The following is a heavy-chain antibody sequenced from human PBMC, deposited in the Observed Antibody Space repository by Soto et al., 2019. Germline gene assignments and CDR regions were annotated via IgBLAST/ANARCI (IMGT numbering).Heavy chain of an antibody. CDR1: GGTVNTHT. CDR3: ARGGGPYYFDH. J-gene: IGHJ4*02. Sequence: QVQLVQSGAEVKKPGSSVKVSCEASGGTVNTHTITWVRQVPGQGLEWIGRIVPLVGLIKYAQRFQDRVTITADKSTSTTYMELSSLGSEDSAVYFCARGGGPYYFDHWGQGSLVIVSS. D-gene: IGHD1-26*01. V-gene: IGHV1-69*02. CDR2: IVPLVGLI.